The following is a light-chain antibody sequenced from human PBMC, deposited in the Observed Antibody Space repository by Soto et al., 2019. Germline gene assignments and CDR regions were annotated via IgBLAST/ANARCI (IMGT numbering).Light chain of an antibody. J-gene: IGKJ4*01. V-gene: IGKV3-11*01. CDR2: DAS. CDR1: QSVSSY. Sequence: EIVLTQSPATLSLSPGERATFSCRASQSVSSYLAWYKQKPGQSPRLLIYDASNRATGIPARFSGSGSGTDFTLTISSLEPEDFAVYYCQQRSTWPLTFGGGTKVEIK. CDR3: QQRSTWPLT.